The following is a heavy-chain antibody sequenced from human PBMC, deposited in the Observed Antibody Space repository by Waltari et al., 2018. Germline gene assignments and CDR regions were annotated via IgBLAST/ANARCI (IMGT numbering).Heavy chain of an antibody. CDR1: GYTVTDYY. Sequence: QVQLVQSGAEVKKPWASVKVSCKAFGYTVTDYYMHEVRPPPGKGLGCMPWINPYSGGTSAAQKFQARVTMTRDTSISTAYMELSGLTSDDTAVYYCARAPDFDTWGQGTQVTVSS. CDR2: INPYSGGT. J-gene: IGHJ4*02. V-gene: IGHV1-2*02. CDR3: ARAPDFDT.